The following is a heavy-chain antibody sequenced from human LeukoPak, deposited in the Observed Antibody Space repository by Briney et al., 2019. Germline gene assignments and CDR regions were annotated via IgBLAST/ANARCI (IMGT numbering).Heavy chain of an antibody. CDR2: IYYSGST. CDR3: ARPKVQLWSNWFDP. D-gene: IGHD5-18*01. Sequence: SETLSLTCTVSGGSISSSSDYWGWIRQPPGKGLEWIGSIYYSGSTYYNPSLKSRVTISVDTSKNQFSLKLSSVSAADTAVYYCARPKVQLWSNWFDPWGQGTLVTVSS. J-gene: IGHJ5*02. V-gene: IGHV4-39*01. CDR1: GGSISSSSDY.